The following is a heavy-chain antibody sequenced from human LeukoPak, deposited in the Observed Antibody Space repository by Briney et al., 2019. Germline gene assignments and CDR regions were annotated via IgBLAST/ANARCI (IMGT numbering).Heavy chain of an antibody. J-gene: IGHJ5*02. CDR1: GGSFSGYY. Sequence: PSETLSLTCAVYGGSFSGYYWSWIRQPPGKGLEWIGEINHSESTNYNPSLKSRVTISVDTSKNQFSLKLSSATAADTAVYYCARLGTAVSGSSPNWFDPWGQGTLVTVSS. CDR3: ARLGTAVSGSSPNWFDP. CDR2: INHSEST. V-gene: IGHV4-34*01. D-gene: IGHD1-26*01.